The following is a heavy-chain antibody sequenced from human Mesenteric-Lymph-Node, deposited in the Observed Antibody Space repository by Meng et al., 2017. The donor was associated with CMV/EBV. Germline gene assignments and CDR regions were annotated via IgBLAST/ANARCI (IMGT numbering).Heavy chain of an antibody. CDR3: ASNRRYLDWLYTWFDP. Sequence: ETFSSYTFSWVRQAPGQGPEWMGGILPVFGATANYAPKFQGRVTITTDESTRTIYMELSSLRFEDTAVYYCASNRRYLDWLYTWFDPWGQGTLVTVSS. CDR1: ETFSSYT. J-gene: IGHJ5*02. CDR2: ILPVFGATA. V-gene: IGHV1-69*05. D-gene: IGHD3-9*01.